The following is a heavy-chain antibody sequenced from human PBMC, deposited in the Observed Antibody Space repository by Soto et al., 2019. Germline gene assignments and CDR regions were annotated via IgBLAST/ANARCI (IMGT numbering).Heavy chain of an antibody. CDR3: ARPPGYISDWYYFDL. CDR1: GYTFIDYY. Sequence: QVQLVQSGAEVKKPGASVKVSCEASGYTFIDYYMHWVRQAPGQGFEWMGRISPKSGGTNYAQKFQGRVTMTWDTSLNTSYMELNSLMSEDTAVYYCARPPGYISDWYYFDLWGQGTLVTVSS. V-gene: IGHV1-2*02. J-gene: IGHJ4*02. D-gene: IGHD6-19*01. CDR2: ISPKSGGT.